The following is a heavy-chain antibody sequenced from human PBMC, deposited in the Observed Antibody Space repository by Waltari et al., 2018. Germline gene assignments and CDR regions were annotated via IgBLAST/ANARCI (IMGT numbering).Heavy chain of an antibody. J-gene: IGHJ5*02. V-gene: IGHV4-39*01. CDR3: ARHRGVHTGYPGLDP. Sequence: QLQLQESGPGLVKPSETLSLICTVSGGSISGAYYWDWIRQSPGTGLEGIGDVSSGGNTNYNPSLKSRVTISTDTSKNQFSLRLSSVTAADTAVYYCARHRGVHTGYPGLDPWGQGTLVTVSS. D-gene: IGHD3-10*01. CDR2: VSSGGNT. CDR1: GGSISGAYY.